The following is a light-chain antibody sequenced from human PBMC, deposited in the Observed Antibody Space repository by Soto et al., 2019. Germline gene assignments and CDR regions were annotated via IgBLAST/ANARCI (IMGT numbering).Light chain of an antibody. CDR3: ETWDSNTPWV. Sequence: QSVLTQSSSASASLGSSVKLTYTLSSGHSSYIIAWHQQQPGKAPRYLMKLEGSGSYNKGSGVPDRFSGSSSGADRYLTISNLQFEDEADYYCETWDSNTPWVFGGGTKLTVL. J-gene: IGLJ3*02. CDR2: LEGSGSY. V-gene: IGLV4-60*02. CDR1: SGHSSYI.